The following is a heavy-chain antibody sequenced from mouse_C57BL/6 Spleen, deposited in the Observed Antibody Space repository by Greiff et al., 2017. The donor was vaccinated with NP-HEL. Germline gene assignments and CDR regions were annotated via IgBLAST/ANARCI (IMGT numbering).Heavy chain of an antibody. V-gene: IGHV3-6*01. CDR1: GYSITSGFY. D-gene: IGHD1-1*02. CDR3: ARGGVIWAIDY. CDR2: ISYDGSN. Sequence: EVKLQESGPGLVKPSQSLSLTCSVTGYSITSGFYWNWIRQFPGNKLEWMGYISYDGSNNYNPSLKNRISITRDTSKNQFFLKLNSVTTEDTATYYCARGGVIWAIDYWGQGTSVTVSS. J-gene: IGHJ4*01.